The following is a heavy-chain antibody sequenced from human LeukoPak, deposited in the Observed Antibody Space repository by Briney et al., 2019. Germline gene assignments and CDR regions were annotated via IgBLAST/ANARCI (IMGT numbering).Heavy chain of an antibody. CDR3: AKDIWGYYDILTGNDAFDI. D-gene: IGHD3-9*01. J-gene: IGHJ3*02. CDR2: ISGSGGST. V-gene: IGHV3-23*01. Sequence: GGSLRLSCAASGFTFSSYAMSWVRQAPGKGLEWVSAISGSGGSTYYADSVKGRFTISRDNSKNALYLQMNSLRAEDTAVYYCAKDIWGYYDILTGNDAFDIWGQGTMVTVSS. CDR1: GFTFSSYA.